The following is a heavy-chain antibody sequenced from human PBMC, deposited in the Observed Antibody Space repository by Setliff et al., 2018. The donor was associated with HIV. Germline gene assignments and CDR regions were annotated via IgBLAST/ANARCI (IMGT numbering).Heavy chain of an antibody. D-gene: IGHD3-3*01. V-gene: IGHV3-23*01. CDR1: GFTFSTYA. J-gene: IGHJ3*01. CDR2: ISGSGYP. Sequence: GWSLRLSCVASGFTFSTYAINWVRLAPGKGLEWVSSISGSGYPYYADSVKGRFTISRDNSKNTLFLQMDSLRAEDTALYYCAKQRYYDGNDGFDVWGQGTMVTVSS. CDR3: AKQRYYDGNDGFDV.